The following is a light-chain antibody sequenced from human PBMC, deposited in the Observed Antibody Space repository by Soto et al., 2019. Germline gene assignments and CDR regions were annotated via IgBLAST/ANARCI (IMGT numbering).Light chain of an antibody. CDR3: AAWDASLSGVV. CDR2: RNN. CDR1: SSNIGSNY. J-gene: IGLJ3*02. V-gene: IGLV1-47*01. Sequence: QAVVTQPPSASGTPGQRITISCSGSSSNIGSNYVYWYQQLPGTAPKLLIYRNNQLPSGVPDRFSGSKSGTSASLAISGLRSEDEADYYCAAWDASLSGVVFGGGTKLTVL.